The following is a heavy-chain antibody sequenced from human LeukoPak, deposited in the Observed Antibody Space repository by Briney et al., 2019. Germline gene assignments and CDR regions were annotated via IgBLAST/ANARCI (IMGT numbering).Heavy chain of an antibody. V-gene: IGHV3-7*03. CDR1: GFTFSSYW. D-gene: IGHD4-17*01. Sequence: GGSLRLSCAASGFTFSSYWMSWVRQAPGKGLEWVANIKKDGSEKYYVDSVKGRFTISRDNAKNSLYLQMNSLRAEDTAVYYCAREWKGRLRYIDYWGQGTLVTVSS. CDR2: IKKDGSEK. CDR3: AREWKGRLRYIDY. J-gene: IGHJ4*02.